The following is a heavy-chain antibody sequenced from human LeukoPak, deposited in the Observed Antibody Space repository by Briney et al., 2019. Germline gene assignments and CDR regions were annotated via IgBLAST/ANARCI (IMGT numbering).Heavy chain of an antibody. CDR3: ARAEDIVVVPAAAFDI. V-gene: IGHV4-39*07. J-gene: IGHJ3*02. Sequence: SETLSLTCTVSGGSISSSSYYWGWIRQPPGKGLEWIGSIYHSGSTYYNPSLKSRVTISVDTSKNQFSLKLSSVTAADTAVYYCARAEDIVVVPAAAFDIWGQGTMVTVSP. CDR1: GGSISSSSYY. D-gene: IGHD2-2*01. CDR2: IYHSGST.